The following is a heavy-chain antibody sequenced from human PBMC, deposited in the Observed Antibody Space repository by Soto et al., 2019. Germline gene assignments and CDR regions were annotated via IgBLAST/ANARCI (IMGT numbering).Heavy chain of an antibody. CDR2: IYPGDSGA. D-gene: IGHD6-19*01. CDR1: GYSFTDYW. V-gene: IGHV5-51*01. Sequence: PGESLKISCKGAGYSFTDYWIGWVRQMPGKGLEWMGIIYPGDSGARYSPSFQGQVSISADKSVNTAYLQWGSLKALDTAMYYCARQTTGWFGMDVWGQGTTVTVSS. J-gene: IGHJ6*02. CDR3: ARQTTGWFGMDV.